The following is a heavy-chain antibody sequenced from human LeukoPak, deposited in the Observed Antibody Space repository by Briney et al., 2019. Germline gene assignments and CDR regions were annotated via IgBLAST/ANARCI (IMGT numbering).Heavy chain of an antibody. D-gene: IGHD5/OR15-5a*01. CDR2: INAGNGNT. CDR1: GYTFSDYA. J-gene: IGHJ5*02. V-gene: IGHV1-3*01. Sequence: ASVKVSCKASGYTFSDYAMHWVRQAPGQGLEWMGWINAGNGNTKYSQKFQGRVTITRDTSASTAYMELSSLRSEDTAVYYCARVSTSSWFDPWGQGTLVTVSS. CDR3: ARVSTSSWFDP.